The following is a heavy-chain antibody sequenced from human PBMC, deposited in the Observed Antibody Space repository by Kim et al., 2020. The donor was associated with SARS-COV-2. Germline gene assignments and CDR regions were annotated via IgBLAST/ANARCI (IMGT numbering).Heavy chain of an antibody. D-gene: IGHD3-3*01. CDR1: NDSMNAFY. Sequence: SETLSLTCTVSNDSMNAFYWSWIRQPPGKGLEWIGYVHYGGSTNYNPSLASRVTISVNTSSNQFSLKLTSVTAADSAVYYCARLHIGVANIWIDPWGQGTLVTVSS. CDR3: ARLHIGVANIWIDP. J-gene: IGHJ5*02. CDR2: VHYGGST. V-gene: IGHV4-59*08.